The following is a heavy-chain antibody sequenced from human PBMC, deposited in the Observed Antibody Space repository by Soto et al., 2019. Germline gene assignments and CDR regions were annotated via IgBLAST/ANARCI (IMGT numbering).Heavy chain of an antibody. D-gene: IGHD3-22*01. J-gene: IGHJ1*01. V-gene: IGHV3-30*03. CDR3: ATEHYSSGRAGTFQH. Sequence: QVHLVESGGGVVQPGWSLRLSCAASGFNFNTAVMHWLRQAPGKGLEWVAAISHDGNNQHYPDAVKGRFTISRDNSKNTVHVQMDTLRPDDTAVYYCATEHYSSGRAGTFQHWGQGTLVTVSS. CDR1: GFNFNTAV. CDR2: ISHDGNNQ.